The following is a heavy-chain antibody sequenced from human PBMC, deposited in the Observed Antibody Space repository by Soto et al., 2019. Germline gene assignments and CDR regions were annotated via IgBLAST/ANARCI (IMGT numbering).Heavy chain of an antibody. V-gene: IGHV4-34*01. CDR2: INHSGST. J-gene: IGHJ5*02. CDR1: NGSFSGYY. CDR3: ARGLNWNSVLNCFDP. D-gene: IGHD1-7*01. Sequence: PSETLSLTCAVYNGSFSGYYWNWIRQPPGKGLEWIGEINHSGSTNYNPSLKGRVTISVDTPKYQFSLKLSSVTAADTAVYYCARGLNWNSVLNCFDPWGQGTLVTVSS.